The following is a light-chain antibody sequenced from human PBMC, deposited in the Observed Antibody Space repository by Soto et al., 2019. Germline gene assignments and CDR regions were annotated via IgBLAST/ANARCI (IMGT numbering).Light chain of an antibody. CDR3: QQANSFPRT. Sequence: DIQMTQSPSSVSASVGDRVTITCRASQAISTWLAWYQKKPGKAPKLLIYAASNLQTGVPSRFSGSGSGTDFTLTISSLQPEDFATYYSQQANSFPRTFGQGTKLEIK. CDR1: QAISTW. V-gene: IGKV1D-12*01. CDR2: AAS. J-gene: IGKJ1*01.